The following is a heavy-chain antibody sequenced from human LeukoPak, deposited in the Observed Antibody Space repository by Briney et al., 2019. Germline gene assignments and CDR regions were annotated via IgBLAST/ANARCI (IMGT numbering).Heavy chain of an antibody. D-gene: IGHD2-21*02. CDR2: IKPDGSEK. CDR3: ATKAYCGGDCHSRYFQH. J-gene: IGHJ1*01. V-gene: IGHV3-7*03. CDR1: GFSFSCYW. Sequence: GGSLRLSCAASGFSFSCYWMSWVRQAPGKGLEWVANIKPDGSEKYYVDSVKGRFTISRDNAKNSLYLEMNNLGAEDTAVYYCATKAYCGGDCHSRYFQHWGQGTLVTVSS.